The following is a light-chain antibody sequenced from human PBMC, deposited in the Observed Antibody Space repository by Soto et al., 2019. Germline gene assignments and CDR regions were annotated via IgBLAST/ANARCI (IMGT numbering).Light chain of an antibody. CDR3: QQYNNWWT. CDR1: QSVDSN. J-gene: IGKJ1*01. Sequence: MTQSPSSLSASVGAEVTITCRASQSVDSNLAWYQQKPGQAPSLLIYGASTRATGISARFIVSGSGTEFPLPISSLQSEDFGVYDCQQYNNWWTFGQGTKVDIK. CDR2: GAS. V-gene: IGKV3-15*01.